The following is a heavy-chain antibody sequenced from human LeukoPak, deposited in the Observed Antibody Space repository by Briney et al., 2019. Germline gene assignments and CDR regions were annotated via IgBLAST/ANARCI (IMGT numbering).Heavy chain of an antibody. Sequence: ASVTVSFKASGYTFTNYGMSWVRQAPGQGVEWMGWISAHNGNTNYAQKFQGRVTMTTGTSTNTAYMELRSLRSDDAAVYYCARDSDTRVIAAKFAYWGQGTLVTVSS. CDR2: ISAHNGNT. CDR3: ARDSDTRVIAAKFAY. J-gene: IGHJ4*02. D-gene: IGHD6-13*01. V-gene: IGHV1-18*01. CDR1: GYTFTNYG.